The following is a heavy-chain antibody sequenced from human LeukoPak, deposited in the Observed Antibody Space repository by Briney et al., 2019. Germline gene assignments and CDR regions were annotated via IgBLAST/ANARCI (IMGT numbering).Heavy chain of an antibody. J-gene: IGHJ6*02. CDR1: GYTFTSYA. CDR3: ARDSSSWYPSEYYGMDV. D-gene: IGHD6-13*01. CDR2: INAGNGNT. Sequence: ASVKVSCKASGYTFTSYAMHWVRQAPGQRLEWMGWINAGNGNTKYSQKFQGRVTITRDTSASTAYMELSSLRSEDTAVYYCARDSSSWYPSEYYGMDVWGQGTTVTVSS. V-gene: IGHV1-3*01.